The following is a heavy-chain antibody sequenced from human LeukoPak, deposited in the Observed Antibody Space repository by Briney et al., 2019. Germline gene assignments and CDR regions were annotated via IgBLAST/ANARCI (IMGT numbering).Heavy chain of an antibody. V-gene: IGHV1-2*02. CDR3: ARDLLVEMATITNYYMDV. D-gene: IGHD5-24*01. CDR1: GYTFTGYY. J-gene: IGHJ6*03. CDR2: INPNSGGT. Sequence: ASVKVSCKASGYTFTGYYMHWVRQAPGQGLEWMGWINPNSGGTNYAQKFRGRVTMTRDTSISTAYMELSRLRSDDTAVYCCARDLLVEMATITNYYMDVWGKGTTVTVSS.